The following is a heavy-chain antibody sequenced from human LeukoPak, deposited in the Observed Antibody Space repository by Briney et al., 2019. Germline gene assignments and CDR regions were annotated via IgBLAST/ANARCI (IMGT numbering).Heavy chain of an antibody. CDR1: GFTFSSYG. D-gene: IGHD5-18*01. J-gene: IGHJ5*02. CDR3: ARGGYSYRNWFDP. V-gene: IGHV3-33*01. Sequence: GGSLRLSCAASGFTFSSYGMHWVRQAPGKGLEWVAVIWYDGSNKYYADSVKGRFTISRDNSKNTLYLQMNGLRAEDTAVYYCARGGYSYRNWFDPWGQGTLVTVSS. CDR2: IWYDGSNK.